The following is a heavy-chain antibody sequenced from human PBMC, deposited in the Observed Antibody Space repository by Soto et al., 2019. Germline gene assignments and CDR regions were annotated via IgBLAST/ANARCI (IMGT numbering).Heavy chain of an antibody. CDR3: AKRRGAGGHFDY. CDR2: VSIGGST. J-gene: IGHJ4*02. CDR1: GFTFSSYA. Sequence: DVQLLESGGGLVQPEGSLRLSCAASGFTFSSYAMGWVRQGPGKGLEWVAVVSIGGSTHYADSVRGRFTISRDNSKNTLSLQMNSRTAEDTAVYFCAKRRGAGGHFDYWAREPWSPSP. D-gene: IGHD2-15*01. V-gene: IGHV3-23*01.